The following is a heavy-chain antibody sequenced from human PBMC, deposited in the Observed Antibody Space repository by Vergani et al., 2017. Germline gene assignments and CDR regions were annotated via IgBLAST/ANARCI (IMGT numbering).Heavy chain of an antibody. CDR2: IYYSGNT. Sequence: QLQLQESGPGLVKPSETLPLTCTVSGGSINSSSYYWGWIRQPPGKGLEWIGSIYYSGNTYYNPSLKSRVTISRDTSKNQFSLKLSSVTAADTAVYYCARARDYCDRSGYPLGFDYWGQGTLVTVSS. J-gene: IGHJ4*02. CDR1: GGSINSSSYY. V-gene: IGHV4-39*07. CDR3: ARARDYCDRSGYPLGFDY. D-gene: IGHD3-22*01.